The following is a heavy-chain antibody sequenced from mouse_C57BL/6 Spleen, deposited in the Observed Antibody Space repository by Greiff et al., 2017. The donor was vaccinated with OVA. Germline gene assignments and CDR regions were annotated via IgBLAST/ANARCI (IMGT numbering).Heavy chain of an antibody. V-gene: IGHV1-76*01. J-gene: IGHJ4*01. CDR2: IYPGSGNT. CDR1: GYTFTDYY. Sequence: VQLQQSGAELVRPGASVKLSCKASGYTFTDYYINWVKQRPGQGLEWIARIYPGSGNTYYNEKFKGKATLTAEKSSSTAYMQLSSLTSEDSAVYFCARSRWEGYYAMDYWGQGTSVTVSS. D-gene: IGHD1-1*02. CDR3: ARSRWEGYYAMDY.